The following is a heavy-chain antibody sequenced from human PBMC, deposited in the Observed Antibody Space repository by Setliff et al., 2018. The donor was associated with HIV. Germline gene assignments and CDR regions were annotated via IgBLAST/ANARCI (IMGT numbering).Heavy chain of an antibody. V-gene: IGHV1-46*01. CDR2: INPSGGST. CDR3: ASDYYDSSGYIFFPGLPDY. J-gene: IGHJ4*02. CDR1: GYTFTSYY. Sequence: ASVKVSCKASGYTFTSYYMHWVRQAPGQGLEWMGIINPSGGSTSYAQKFQGRVTITTDESTSTAYMELSSLRSEDTAVYYCASDYYDSSGYIFFPGLPDYWGQGTLVTVSS. D-gene: IGHD3-22*01.